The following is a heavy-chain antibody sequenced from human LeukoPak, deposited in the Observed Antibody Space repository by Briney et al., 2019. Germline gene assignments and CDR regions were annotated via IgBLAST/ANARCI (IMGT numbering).Heavy chain of an antibody. J-gene: IGHJ4*02. CDR1: GGSISSSSYY. CDR3: ARGTLYSGWSYYFDY. V-gene: IGHV4-39*07. Sequence: SETLSLTCTVSGGSISSSSYYWGWIRQPPGKGLEWIGSIYYSGSTYYNPSLKSRVTISVDTSKNQFSLKLSSVAAADTAMYYCARGTLYSGWSYYFDYWGQGSQVTVSS. CDR2: IYYSGST. D-gene: IGHD6-19*01.